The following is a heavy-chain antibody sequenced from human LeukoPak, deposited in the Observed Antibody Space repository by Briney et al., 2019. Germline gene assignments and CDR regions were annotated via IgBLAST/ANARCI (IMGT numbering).Heavy chain of an antibody. CDR2: ISYDGSNK. J-gene: IGHJ4*02. V-gene: IGHV3-30-3*01. CDR3: ARAEQLALPFDY. CDR1: GFTFSSYA. D-gene: IGHD6-6*01. Sequence: GRSLRLSCAASGFTFSSYATHWVRQAPGKGLEWVAVISYDGSNKYYADSVKGRFTISRDNSKNTLYLQMNSLRAEDTAVYYCARAEQLALPFDYWGQGTLVTVSS.